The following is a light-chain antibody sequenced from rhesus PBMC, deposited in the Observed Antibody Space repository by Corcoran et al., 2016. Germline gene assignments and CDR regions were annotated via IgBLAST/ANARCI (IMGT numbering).Light chain of an antibody. Sequence: DIVMTQTPLSLPVTPGEPASISCRSSQSLLHSNGNTYLDWYLQKPGQSPRLLIYKVTNRESGVPDRFRGSGSGTDVTLKISRVEPEDVGVYYCMQSTKDPFTFGPGTKLDIK. CDR3: MQSTKDPFT. CDR2: KVT. V-gene: IGKV2S2*01. CDR1: QSLLHSNGNTY. J-gene: IGKJ3*01.